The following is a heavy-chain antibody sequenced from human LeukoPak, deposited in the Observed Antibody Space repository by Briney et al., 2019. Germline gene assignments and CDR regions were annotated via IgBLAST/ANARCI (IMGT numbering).Heavy chain of an antibody. CDR3: ARPSWPGQSLVRAFDI. Sequence: GESLKISWKGSGYSFTSYWIGWVRQMPGKGLEWMGIIYPGDSDTRYSPSFQGQVTVSADKSISTAYLQWSSLKASDTAMYYCARPSWPGQSLVRAFDIWGQGTMVTVSS. J-gene: IGHJ3*02. V-gene: IGHV5-51*01. CDR2: IYPGDSDT. CDR1: GYSFTSYW. D-gene: IGHD6-19*01.